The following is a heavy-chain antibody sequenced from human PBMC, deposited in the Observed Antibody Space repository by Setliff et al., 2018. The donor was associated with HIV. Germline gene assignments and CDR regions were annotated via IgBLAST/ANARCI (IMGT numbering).Heavy chain of an antibody. CDR3: ARHSPSDY. V-gene: IGHV4-34*12. J-gene: IGHJ4*02. Sequence: PSETLSLTCAVYGGSFSGYYWTWIRQPPGRGLEWIGEIIHSGGTNYNRSLKSRVTISVDTSKNQFSLNLSSVTAADTAVYYCARHSPSDYWGQGTLVTVS. CDR1: GGSFSGYY. CDR2: IIHSGGT.